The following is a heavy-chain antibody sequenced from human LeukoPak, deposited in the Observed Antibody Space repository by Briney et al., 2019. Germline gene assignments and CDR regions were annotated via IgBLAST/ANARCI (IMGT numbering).Heavy chain of an antibody. CDR3: ARTVGYRATDL. J-gene: IGHJ3*01. CDR1: GFTVSSNY. D-gene: IGHD4-23*01. CDR2: IYIGGST. Sequence: PGGSLRLSCAASGFTVSSNYMSWVRQAPGKGLEWVSSIYIGGSTYYADSVKGRFTISRDNAKNTLYLQMNSLRADDTAVYYCARTVGYRATDLWGQGTMVTVSS. V-gene: IGHV3-66*01.